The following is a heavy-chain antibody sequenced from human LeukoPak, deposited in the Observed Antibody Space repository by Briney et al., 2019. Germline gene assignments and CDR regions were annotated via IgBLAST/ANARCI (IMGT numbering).Heavy chain of an antibody. CDR2: INHSGST. Sequence: SETLSLTCAVYGGSFSGYYWSWIRQPPGKGLEWIGEINHSGSTNYNPSLKSRVTISVDTSKNQFSLKLSSVTAADTAVYHCARGGRYCSSTSCYKQYYYDSSGYYFDYWGQGTLVTVSS. CDR3: ARGGRYCSSTSCYKQYYYDSSGYYFDY. CDR1: GGSFSGYY. D-gene: IGHD2-2*02. J-gene: IGHJ4*02. V-gene: IGHV4-34*01.